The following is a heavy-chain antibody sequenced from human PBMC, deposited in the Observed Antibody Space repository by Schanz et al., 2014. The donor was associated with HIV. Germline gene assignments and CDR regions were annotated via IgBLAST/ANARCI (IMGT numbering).Heavy chain of an antibody. CDR1: GGTFNNYA. CDR2: IIPIFDAA. D-gene: IGHD6-6*01. Sequence: QEQLVQSGAAVRKPGSSVTVSCKTSGGTFNNYALNWVRQAPGQGLEWMGGIIPIFDAANYAQTFQGRLTKPGAEPPATVYMQLTRLRYEDTAVYYCARYPRLIEFGSPQGLDVRGQGTTVTVSS. CDR3: ARYPRLIEFGSPQGLDV. J-gene: IGHJ6*02. V-gene: IGHV1-69*01.